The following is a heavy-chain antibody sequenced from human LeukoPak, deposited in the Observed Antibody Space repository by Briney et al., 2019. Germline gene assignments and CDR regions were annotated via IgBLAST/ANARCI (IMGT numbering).Heavy chain of an antibody. CDR2: IKSKVDGETT. V-gene: IGHV3-15*01. CDR1: TFTFSNAW. J-gene: IGHJ3*02. D-gene: IGHD2-15*01. Sequence: PGGSPRLSCAASTFTFSNAWMSWVRQAPGGGVEWCGRIKSKVDGETTYYAAVGKGRFTISRDDSKNTLYMQMNRLKTEDTDVYYCTTAPRGYCSGGRCSYAFDIWGQGTMVTVSS. CDR3: TTAPRGYCSGGRCSYAFDI.